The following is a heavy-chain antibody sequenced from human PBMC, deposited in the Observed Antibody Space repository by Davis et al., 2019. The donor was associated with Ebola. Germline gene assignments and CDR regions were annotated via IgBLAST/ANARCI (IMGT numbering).Heavy chain of an antibody. Sequence: ASVKVSCKASGYTFTSYGMNWVRQATGQGLEWMGWMNPNSGNTGYAQKFQGRVTMTRNTSISTAYMELSSLRSEDTAVYYCARPSYSGSYWPWDYWGQGTLVTVSS. D-gene: IGHD1-26*01. CDR3: ARPSYSGSYWPWDY. CDR2: MNPNSGNT. J-gene: IGHJ4*02. V-gene: IGHV1-8*02. CDR1: GYTFTSYG.